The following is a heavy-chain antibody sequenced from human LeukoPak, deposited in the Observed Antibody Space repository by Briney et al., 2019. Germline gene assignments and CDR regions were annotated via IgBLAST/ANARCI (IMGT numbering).Heavy chain of an antibody. Sequence: ETLSLTCTVSGGSISSGGYYWSWIRQHPGKGLEWIGYIYYSGSTNYNPSLKSRVTISVDTSKNQFSLKLSSVTAADTAVYYCARSPRGDVSWFDPWGQGTLVTVSS. D-gene: IGHD3-16*01. CDR2: IYYSGST. V-gene: IGHV4-61*08. CDR3: ARSPRGDVSWFDP. J-gene: IGHJ5*02. CDR1: GGSISSGGYY.